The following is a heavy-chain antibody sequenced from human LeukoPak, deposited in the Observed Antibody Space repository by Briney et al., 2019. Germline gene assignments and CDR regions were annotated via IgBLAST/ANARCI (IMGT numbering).Heavy chain of an antibody. J-gene: IGHJ4*02. CDR2: IYYNWSP. CDR3: ARKGGLFDY. V-gene: IGHV4-59*13. D-gene: IGHD2-15*01. CDR1: GGSFMYYY. Sequence: SETLSLTCTVSGGSFMYYYWSWIRQSPGRGLEWLGYIYYNWSPNYNPSLKSRVSISVDTSKNQFSVKVTSVTAAETAGYYCARKGGLFDYWGQGTLVTVSS.